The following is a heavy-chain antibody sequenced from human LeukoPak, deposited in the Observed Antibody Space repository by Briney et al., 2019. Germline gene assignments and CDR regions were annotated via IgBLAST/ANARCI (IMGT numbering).Heavy chain of an antibody. J-gene: IGHJ3*02. Sequence: PGGSLRLSCAASGFTVSRYYMSWVRQAPGKGLEWVSVIYSGGSTYYADSVKGRFTISRDNAKNTLYLQMNSLRAEDTAVYYCARGLTIFGAVNDAFDIWGQGTMVTVSS. CDR2: IYSGGST. CDR1: GFTVSRYY. D-gene: IGHD3-3*01. V-gene: IGHV3-66*01. CDR3: ARGLTIFGAVNDAFDI.